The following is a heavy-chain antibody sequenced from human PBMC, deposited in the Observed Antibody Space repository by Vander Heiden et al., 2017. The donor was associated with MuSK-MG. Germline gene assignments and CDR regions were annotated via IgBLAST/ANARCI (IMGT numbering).Heavy chain of an antibody. Sequence: EVQLVESGGGLVQPGGSLRLSCAASGFTFSSYSMNWVRQAPGKGLEWVSYISSSSSTIYYADSVKGRFTISRDNAKNSLYLQMNSLRDEDTAVYYCARDLIAAADTPPYYFDYWGQGTLVTVSS. D-gene: IGHD6-13*01. CDR2: ISSSSSTI. CDR3: ARDLIAAADTPPYYFDY. J-gene: IGHJ4*02. V-gene: IGHV3-48*02. CDR1: GFTFSSYS.